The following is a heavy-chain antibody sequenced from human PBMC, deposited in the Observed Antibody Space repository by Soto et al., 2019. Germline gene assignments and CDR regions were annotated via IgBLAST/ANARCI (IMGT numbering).Heavy chain of an antibody. J-gene: IGHJ4*02. Sequence: SETLSLTCTVSGASISYGGFAWSWIRQSPGKGLEWIGYISHLESTYFHPSFKSRLTMSIDRTRNQFSLKLSSVTAADMAVYYCARGGGYDSFDYWGQGVLVTVSS. CDR1: GASISYGGFA. CDR3: ARGGGYDSFDY. D-gene: IGHD5-12*01. CDR2: ISHLEST. V-gene: IGHV4-30-2*06.